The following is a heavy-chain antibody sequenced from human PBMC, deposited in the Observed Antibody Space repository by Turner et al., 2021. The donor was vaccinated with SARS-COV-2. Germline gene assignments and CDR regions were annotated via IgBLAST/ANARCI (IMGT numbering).Heavy chain of an antibody. CDR2: IHSSGRT. CDR1: GGPISPYY. J-gene: IGHJ4*02. CDR3: TRQTWGGERD. V-gene: IGHV4-4*07. D-gene: IGHD1-1*01. Sequence: QVQLQESGPGLVQASETLTLMCTVSGGPISPYYWRWIRQPAGKGLEWIGRIHSSGRTNYNPSLQSRVTFSLDTSKSQFSLTLDSLTAADTAIYYCTRQTWGGERDWGQGTLVTVSS.